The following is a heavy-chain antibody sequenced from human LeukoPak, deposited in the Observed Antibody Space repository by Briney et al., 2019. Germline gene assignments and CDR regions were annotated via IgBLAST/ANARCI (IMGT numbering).Heavy chain of an antibody. CDR2: IWYDGSNK. J-gene: IGHJ6*03. CDR1: GFTFSGSA. V-gene: IGHV3-30*04. D-gene: IGHD2-15*01. Sequence: GGSPRPSCAASGFTFSGSAMHWVRQAPGKGLEWVAVIWYDGSNKYYADSVRGRFTISRDNSNNTLYLQMNSLRGEDTAVYYCARLREHIAVSEGKHYTYMDVWGRGTTVTVSS. CDR3: ARLREHIAVSEGKHYTYMDV.